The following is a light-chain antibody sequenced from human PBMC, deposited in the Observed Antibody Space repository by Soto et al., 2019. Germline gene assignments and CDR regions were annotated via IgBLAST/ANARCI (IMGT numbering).Light chain of an antibody. V-gene: IGKV2-28*01. CDR3: MQALQTPLT. CDR2: LGS. Sequence: DIVMTQSPLSLPVTPGEPASISCRSSQSLLHSNGYNYLDWYLQKPGQSPQLLVYLGSNRASGVPARFSGSGSGTDFTLKISRVEAEDVGVYYCMQALQTPLTFGQGTRLEIK. J-gene: IGKJ5*01. CDR1: QSLLHSNGYNY.